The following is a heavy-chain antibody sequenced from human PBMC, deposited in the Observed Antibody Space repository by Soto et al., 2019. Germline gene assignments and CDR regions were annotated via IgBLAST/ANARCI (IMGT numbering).Heavy chain of an antibody. CDR1: GFTFSSYS. Sequence: GGSLRLSCAASGFTFSSYSMNWVRQAPGKGLEWVSSISSSSSYIYYADSVKGRFTISRDNAKNSLYLQMNSLRDEDTAVYYCARDRSNNSDFWSGAHFDYWGKGPLVTVSS. J-gene: IGHJ4*02. D-gene: IGHD3-3*01. CDR2: ISSSSSYI. CDR3: ARDRSNNSDFWSGAHFDY. V-gene: IGHV3-21*01.